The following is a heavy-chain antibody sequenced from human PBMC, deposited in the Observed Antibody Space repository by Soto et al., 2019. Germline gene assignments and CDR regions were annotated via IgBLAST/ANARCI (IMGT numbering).Heavy chain of an antibody. CDR3: ARALISWSYYYYGVDV. CDR2: IYSGGST. V-gene: IGHV3-53*01. CDR1: GFTVSSNY. D-gene: IGHD6-13*01. Sequence: WGSLRLSCAASGFTVSSNYMIFCRHSPGKGLEWVSVIYSGGSTYYADSVKGRFTISRDNSKNTLYLQMNSLRAEDTAVYYCARALISWSYYYYGVDVWGQGTTVTVSS. J-gene: IGHJ6*02.